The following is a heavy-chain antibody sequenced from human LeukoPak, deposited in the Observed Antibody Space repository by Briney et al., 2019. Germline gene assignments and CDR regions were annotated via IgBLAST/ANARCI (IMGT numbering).Heavy chain of an antibody. Sequence: SVKVSCKASGGTFSSYAISWVRRAPGQGLEWMGGIIPIFGTANYAQKFQGRVTITADESTSTAYMELSSLRSEDTAVYYCARVPGDYGGNSHFDYWGQGTLVTVSS. CDR1: GGTFSSYA. V-gene: IGHV1-69*13. J-gene: IGHJ4*02. CDR3: ARVPGDYGGNSHFDY. D-gene: IGHD4-23*01. CDR2: IIPIFGTA.